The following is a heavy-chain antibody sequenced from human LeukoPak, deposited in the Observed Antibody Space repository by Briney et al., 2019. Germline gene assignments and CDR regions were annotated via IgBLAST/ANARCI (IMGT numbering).Heavy chain of an antibody. J-gene: IGHJ4*02. Sequence: GGSLRLSCAASGFTFSSYSMNWVRQAPGKGLESVSSISSSSSYIYYADSVKGRFTISRDNAKNSLYLQMNSLRAEDTAVYYCARDGTYYYDSSGYPRFDYWGQGTLVTVSS. CDR3: ARDGTYYYDSSGYPRFDY. CDR1: GFTFSSYS. D-gene: IGHD3-22*01. CDR2: ISSSSSYI. V-gene: IGHV3-21*01.